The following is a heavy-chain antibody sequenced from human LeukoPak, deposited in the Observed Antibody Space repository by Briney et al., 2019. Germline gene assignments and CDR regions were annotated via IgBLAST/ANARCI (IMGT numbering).Heavy chain of an antibody. V-gene: IGHV5-51*01. CDR1: GYSIIRYW. CDR2: IYPGDSET. CDR3: ATGGVYSSNFDY. Sequence: GESLKISCKGSGYSIIRYWIGWARQMPGKGLEWMGIIYPGDSETRYSPSFQGQVTISADKSISTAYLQWSSLKASDTAMYYCATGGVYSSNFDYWGQGTLVTVSS. J-gene: IGHJ4*02. D-gene: IGHD6-13*01.